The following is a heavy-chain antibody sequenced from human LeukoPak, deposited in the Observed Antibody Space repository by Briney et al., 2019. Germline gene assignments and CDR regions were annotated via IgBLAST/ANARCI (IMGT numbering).Heavy chain of an antibody. CDR2: ISWNSGSV. CDR1: GFTFDDYA. Sequence: GGSLRLSCAASGFTFDDYAMHWVRQAPGKGLEWVSGISWNSGSVGYADSVKGRFTISRDNAKNSLYLQMNSLRAEDTALYYCAKGIYDSSGYTDYWGQGTLVTVSS. CDR3: AKGIYDSSGYTDY. J-gene: IGHJ4*02. D-gene: IGHD3-22*01. V-gene: IGHV3-9*01.